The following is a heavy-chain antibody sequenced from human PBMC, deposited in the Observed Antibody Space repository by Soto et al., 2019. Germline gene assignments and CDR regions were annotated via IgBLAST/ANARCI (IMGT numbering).Heavy chain of an antibody. D-gene: IGHD3-16*02. CDR2: IYHSGST. Sequence: SETLSLTCAVSGGSISSSNWWSWVRQPPGKGLEWIGEIYHSGSTNYNPSLKSRVTISVDKSKNQFSLKLSSVTAADTAVYYCARFGRRGNYVWGSYRYFDYWGQGTLVTVSS. CDR1: GGSISSSNW. CDR3: ARFGRRGNYVWGSYRYFDY. J-gene: IGHJ4*02. V-gene: IGHV4-4*02.